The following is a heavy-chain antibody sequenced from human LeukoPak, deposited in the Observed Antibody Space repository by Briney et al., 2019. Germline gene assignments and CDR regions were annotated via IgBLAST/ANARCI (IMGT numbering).Heavy chain of an antibody. J-gene: IGHJ2*01. CDR3: GRDYGDYPYWYFDP. CDR1: GGSISSSSYY. Sequence: PSETLSLTCTVSGGSISSSSYYWGWLRQPPGKGLEWIGSIYYSGTNHYNPSLKSRVTISVDTSKNQFSLKLRSVTAADTAVYYCGRDYGDYPYWYFDPWGRGTVATVSS. V-gene: IGHV4-39*01. D-gene: IGHD4-17*01. CDR2: IYYSGTN.